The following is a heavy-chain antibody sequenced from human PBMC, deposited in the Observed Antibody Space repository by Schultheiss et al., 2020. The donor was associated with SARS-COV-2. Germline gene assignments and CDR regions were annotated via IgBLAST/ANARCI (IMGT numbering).Heavy chain of an antibody. CDR3: ARDQLLYLARDDYYYYGMDV. CDR1: GFTFSSYD. V-gene: IGHV3-13*05. CDR2: IGTAGDP. D-gene: IGHD2-2*02. Sequence: GGSLRLSCSASGFTFSSYDMHWVRQATGKGLEWVSAIGTAGDPYYPGSVKGRFTISRDNSKNTLYLQMNSLRAEDTAVYYCARDQLLYLARDDYYYYGMDVWGQGTTVTVSS. J-gene: IGHJ6*02.